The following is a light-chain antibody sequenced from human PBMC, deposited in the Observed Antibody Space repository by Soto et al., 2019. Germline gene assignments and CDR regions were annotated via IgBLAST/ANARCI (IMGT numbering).Light chain of an antibody. CDR3: QQSYSTLPST. Sequence: DIQITQSPSSLSASVGDRVTITCRASQSISIYLNWYQQEPGKAPKLLIYAASSLQSGVPSRFSGSGSGTDFTLTISSLKPEDFATYYCQQSYSTLPSTFGPGTKVDIK. CDR2: AAS. V-gene: IGKV1-39*01. CDR1: QSISIY. J-gene: IGKJ3*01.